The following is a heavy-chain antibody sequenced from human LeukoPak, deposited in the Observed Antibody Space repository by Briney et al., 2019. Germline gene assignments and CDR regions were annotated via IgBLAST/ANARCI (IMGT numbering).Heavy chain of an antibody. Sequence: PSETLSLTCTVSGGSISSYYWSWIRQPPGKGLEWIGYIYYSESTNYNPSLKSRVTISVDTSKNQFSLKLSSVTAADTAVYYCARGGDSGSYFDYWGQGTLVTVSS. CDR2: IYYSEST. J-gene: IGHJ4*02. CDR1: GGSISSYY. CDR3: ARGGDSGSYFDY. V-gene: IGHV4-59*01. D-gene: IGHD1-26*01.